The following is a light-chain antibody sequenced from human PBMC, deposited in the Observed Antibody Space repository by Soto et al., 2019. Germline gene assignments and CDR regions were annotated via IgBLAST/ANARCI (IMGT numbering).Light chain of an antibody. V-gene: IGLV2-14*03. Sequence: QSALTQPPSASGSPGQSITLSCTGTSSDVGGYNFVSWYQHPPGKAPKLMIYDVTNRPSGVSNRFSGSKSGNTASLTISGLQAEDEADYYCSSYTSSSTYVFGTGTKVT. CDR3: SSYTSSSTYV. CDR2: DVT. CDR1: SSDVGGYNF. J-gene: IGLJ1*01.